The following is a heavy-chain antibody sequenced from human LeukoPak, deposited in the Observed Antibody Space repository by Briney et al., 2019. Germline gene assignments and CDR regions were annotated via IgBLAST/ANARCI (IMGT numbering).Heavy chain of an antibody. D-gene: IGHD3-3*01. J-gene: IGHJ1*01. CDR3: AKGSNPKSYDYWSDPEFQH. CDR1: GFTVSSNY. V-gene: IGHV3-66*02. Sequence: GGSLRLSCAASGFTVSSNYMSWVRQAPGKGLERVSIIYSGGSTYYADSVKGRFTISRDNSKNTLYLQMSSLRDDDTAVYYCAKGSNPKSYDYWSDPEFQHWGRGTLVTVSS. CDR2: IYSGGST.